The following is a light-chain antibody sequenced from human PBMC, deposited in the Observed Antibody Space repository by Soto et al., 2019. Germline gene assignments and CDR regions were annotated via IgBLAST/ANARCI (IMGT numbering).Light chain of an antibody. CDR2: EVS. V-gene: IGLV2-14*01. CDR1: SSDVGGYNY. J-gene: IGLJ1*01. CDR3: SSYTSSRTYV. Sequence: QSVLTQPASVSGSPGQSITISCTGTSSDVGGYNYVSWYQQYLGRAPKLMIYEVSNRPSEVSSRFSGSKSGNTASLTISGLQAEDEADYYCSSYTSSRTYVFGTGTKLTVL.